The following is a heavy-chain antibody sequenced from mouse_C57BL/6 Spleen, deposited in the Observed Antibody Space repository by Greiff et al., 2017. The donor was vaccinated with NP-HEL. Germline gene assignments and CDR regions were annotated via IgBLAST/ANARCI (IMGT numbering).Heavy chain of an antibody. CDR1: GYTFTSYW. CDR3: ARGSSSYGYFDV. CDR2: IDPSDSET. D-gene: IGHD1-1*01. J-gene: IGHJ1*03. Sequence: QVQLQQPGAELVRPGSSVKLSCKASGYTFTSYWMHWVKQRPIQGLEWIGNIDPSDSETHYNQKFKDKATLTVDKSSSTAYMQLSSLTSEDSAVYYCARGSSSYGYFDVWGTGTTVTVSS. V-gene: IGHV1-52*01.